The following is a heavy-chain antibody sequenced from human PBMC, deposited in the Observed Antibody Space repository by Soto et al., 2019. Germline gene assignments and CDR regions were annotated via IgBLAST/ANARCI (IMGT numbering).Heavy chain of an antibody. CDR1: GGSISSSSYY. Sequence: QLQLQESGPGLVKPSETLSLTCTVSGGSISSSSYYWGWIRQPPGKGLEWIGSIYCSGSTYYNPSLNGRVTLSVDTSKNHFSLKLSSVTAADTAVYYCATQEVGGTYVYTFDPWGQGTLVTVSS. J-gene: IGHJ5*02. D-gene: IGHD1-26*01. CDR2: IYCSGST. CDR3: ATQEVGGTYVYTFDP. V-gene: IGHV4-39*02.